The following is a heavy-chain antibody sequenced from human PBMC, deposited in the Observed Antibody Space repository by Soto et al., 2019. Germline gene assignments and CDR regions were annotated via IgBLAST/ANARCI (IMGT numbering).Heavy chain of an antibody. CDR1: GGSISGSISY. V-gene: IGHV4-39*01. Sequence: QLQLQESGPRLVKPSETLSLTCTVSGGSISGSISYWGWIRQPPEKGLEWIGSIYSGGATSYSPSLKTRVNLSVDTSKNQFSLNLTSATAADTAVYFCAGHAPYRDIPFDLWGQGALVTVSS. CDR3: AGHAPYRDIPFDL. D-gene: IGHD4-17*01. J-gene: IGHJ4*02. CDR2: IYSGGAT.